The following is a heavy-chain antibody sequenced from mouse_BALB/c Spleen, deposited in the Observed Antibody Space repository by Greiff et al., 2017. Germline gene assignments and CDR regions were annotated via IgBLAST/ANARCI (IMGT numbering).Heavy chain of an antibody. Sequence: EVMLVESGGGLVQPGGSLRLSCATSGFTFTDYYMSWVRQPPGKALEWLGFIRNKANGYTTEYSASVKGRFTISRDNSQSILYLQMNTLRAEDSATYYCARVYGNYVYFDYWGQGTTLTVSS. J-gene: IGHJ2*01. V-gene: IGHV7-3*02. CDR3: ARVYGNYVYFDY. CDR1: GFTFTDYY. CDR2: IRNKANGYTT. D-gene: IGHD2-1*01.